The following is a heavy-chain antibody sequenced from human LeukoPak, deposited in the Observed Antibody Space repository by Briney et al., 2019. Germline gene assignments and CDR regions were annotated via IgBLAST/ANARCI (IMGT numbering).Heavy chain of an antibody. CDR1: GGTFSSYA. CDR3: ARDSKELELDAFDI. J-gene: IGHJ3*02. Sequence: ASVKVSCKASGGTFSSYAISWVRQAPGQGLEWMGGIIPIFGTANYAQKFQGRVTITADESTSTAYMELSSLRSEDTAVYYCARDSKELELDAFDIWGQGTMVTVSS. D-gene: IGHD1-7*01. V-gene: IGHV1-69*13. CDR2: IIPIFGTA.